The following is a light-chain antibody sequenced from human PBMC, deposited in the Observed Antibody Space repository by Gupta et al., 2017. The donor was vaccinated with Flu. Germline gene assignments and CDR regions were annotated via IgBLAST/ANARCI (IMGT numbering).Light chain of an antibody. CDR2: GNN. V-gene: IGLV1-40*01. Sequence: QSVLTQPPSVSGAPGQGVTISCTGSSIDIGAGYDVHWYQQLPGTAPKLLIYGNNNRPSGVPDRFSGSKSGTSASLAITGLQAEDEADYYCQSYDSNWGVFGGGTTLTVL. CDR1: SIDIGAGYD. CDR3: QSYDSNWGV. J-gene: IGLJ2*01.